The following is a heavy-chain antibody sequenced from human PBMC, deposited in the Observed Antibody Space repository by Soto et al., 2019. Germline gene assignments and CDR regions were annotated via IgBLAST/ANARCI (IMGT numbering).Heavy chain of an antibody. CDR1: GGSISSSSYY. CDR2: IYYSGST. J-gene: IGHJ5*02. CDR3: ARAKAPLYSSSWYCFDP. Sequence: SETLSLTCTVSGGSISSSSYYWGWIRQPPGKGLEWIGSIYYSGSTYYNPSLKSRVTISVDTSKNQFSLKLSSVTAADTAVYYCARAKAPLYSSSWYCFDPWGQGTLVTVSS. D-gene: IGHD6-13*01. V-gene: IGHV4-39*07.